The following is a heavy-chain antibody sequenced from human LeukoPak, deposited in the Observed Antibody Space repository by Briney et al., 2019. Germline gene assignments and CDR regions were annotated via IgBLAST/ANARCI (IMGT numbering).Heavy chain of an antibody. CDR3: ATDVVRGVTTTYFDY. CDR1: GYTLTELS. V-gene: IGHV1-24*01. Sequence: GASVKVSCKVSGYTLTELSMHWVRQAPGKGLEWMGGFDPEDGETIYAQKFQGRVTMTEDTSTDTAYMELSSLRSEDTAVYYCATDVVRGVTTTYFDYWGQGTLVTVSS. D-gene: IGHD3-10*01. CDR2: FDPEDGET. J-gene: IGHJ4*02.